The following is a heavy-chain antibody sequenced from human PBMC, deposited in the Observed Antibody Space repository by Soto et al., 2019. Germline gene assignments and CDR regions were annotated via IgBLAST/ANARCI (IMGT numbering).Heavy chain of an antibody. V-gene: IGHV4-59*01. CDR1: GGSISSYY. Sequence: ETLSLTCTVSGGSISSYYWSWIRQPPGKGLEWIGYIYYSGSTNYNPSLKSRVTISVDTSKNQFSLKLSSVTAADTAVYYCARDIFGYFDYWGQGTLVTVSS. D-gene: IGHD3-3*01. J-gene: IGHJ4*02. CDR2: IYYSGST. CDR3: ARDIFGYFDY.